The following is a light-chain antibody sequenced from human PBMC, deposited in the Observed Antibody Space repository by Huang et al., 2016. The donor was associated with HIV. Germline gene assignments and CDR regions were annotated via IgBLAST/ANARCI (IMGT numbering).Light chain of an antibody. CDR3: QQYGTSPVT. CDR2: GAS. J-gene: IGKJ5*01. CDR1: QSVGNNY. Sequence: EIVLTQSPGTLSLSPGERATLSCRASQSVGNNYLTWYQQKPGQAPRVLIYGASSRATGIPDRVSGSGSGTDFTLTISGLEPEDFAVYTCQQYGTSPVTFGQGTRLEIK. V-gene: IGKV3-20*01.